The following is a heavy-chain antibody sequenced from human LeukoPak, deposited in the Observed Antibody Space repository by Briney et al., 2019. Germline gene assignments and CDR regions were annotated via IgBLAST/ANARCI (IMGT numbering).Heavy chain of an antibody. J-gene: IGHJ3*02. Sequence: GGSLRLSCAASGFTFSSYWMNWVRQAPGKGLEWVANIRQDRNEKYYVDSVKGRFTISRDNAKKSLYLQMDSLRVEDTAVYYCARPITVSGATDAFDIWGQGTMVTVSS. V-gene: IGHV3-7*01. CDR1: GFTFSSYW. CDR2: IRQDRNEK. CDR3: ARPITVSGATDAFDI. D-gene: IGHD3-3*01.